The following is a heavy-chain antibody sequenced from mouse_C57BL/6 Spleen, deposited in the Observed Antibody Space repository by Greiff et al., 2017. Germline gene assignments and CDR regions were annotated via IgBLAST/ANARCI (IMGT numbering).Heavy chain of an antibody. CDR1: GYTFTSYW. CDR2: IDPSDSYT. Sequence: QVQLKQPGAELVKPGASVQLSCKASGYTFTSYWMQWVKQRPGQGLEWIGEIDPSDSYTNYNQKFKGKATLTVDTSSSTAYMQLSSLTSEDSAVYYCARRGRDDGGFDYWGQGTTLTVSS. J-gene: IGHJ2*01. V-gene: IGHV1-50*01. CDR3: ARRGRDDGGFDY. D-gene: IGHD2-12*01.